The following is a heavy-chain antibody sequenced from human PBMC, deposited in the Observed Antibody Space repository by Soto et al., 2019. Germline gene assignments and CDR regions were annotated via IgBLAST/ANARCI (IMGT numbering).Heavy chain of an antibody. Sequence: SVKVSCKASGYTFTSYAISWVRQAPGQGLEWMGGIIPIFGTANYAQKFQGRVTITADESTSTAYMELSSLRSEDTAVYYCARAPGVEDTAMANYYYYGMDVWGQGTTVTVSS. D-gene: IGHD5-18*01. CDR3: ARAPGVEDTAMANYYYYGMDV. J-gene: IGHJ6*02. CDR1: GYTFTSYA. CDR2: IIPIFGTA. V-gene: IGHV1-69*13.